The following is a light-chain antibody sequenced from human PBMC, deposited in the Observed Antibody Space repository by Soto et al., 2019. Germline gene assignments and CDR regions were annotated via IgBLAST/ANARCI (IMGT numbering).Light chain of an antibody. CDR1: SGSIASNY. Sequence: FMLTQPHSVSESPGKTVTMSCTRSSGSIASNYVQWYQQRPGSAPTTVIYDDNQRPSGVPDRFSGSIDSSSNSASLIISGLKTDDEADYYCQSYDGSNHKIFGGGTKLTVL. V-gene: IGLV6-57*04. CDR2: DDN. CDR3: QSYDGSNHKI. J-gene: IGLJ2*01.